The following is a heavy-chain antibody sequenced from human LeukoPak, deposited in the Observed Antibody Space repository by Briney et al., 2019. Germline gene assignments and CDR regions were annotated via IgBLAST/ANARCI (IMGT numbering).Heavy chain of an antibody. D-gene: IGHD6-19*01. CDR1: GFPFSSYS. CDR3: ARDSQWLNFDY. V-gene: IGHV3-21*01. J-gene: IGHJ4*02. CDR2: ISSSSSYI. Sequence: GGSLRLSCAASGFPFSSYSMNGVRQPPGKGLEGVSSISSSSSYIYCADSVKGRFTISRDNAKNSLYLQMNSLRAEDTAVYYCARDSQWLNFDYWGQGTLVTVSS.